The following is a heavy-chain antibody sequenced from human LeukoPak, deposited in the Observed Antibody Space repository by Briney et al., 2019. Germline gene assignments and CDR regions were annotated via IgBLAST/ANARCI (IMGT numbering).Heavy chain of an antibody. J-gene: IGHJ6*03. V-gene: IGHV3-23*01. CDR1: GFTFSSYA. Sequence: GRSLRLSCAASGFTFSSYAMSWVRQAPGKGLEWVSAISGSGGSTYYADSVKGRFTISRDNSKNPLYLQMNSLRAEDTAVYYCAKFLGGSSSWDYYYYMDVWGKGTTVTVSS. D-gene: IGHD6-6*01. CDR3: AKFLGGSSSWDYYYYMDV. CDR2: ISGSGGST.